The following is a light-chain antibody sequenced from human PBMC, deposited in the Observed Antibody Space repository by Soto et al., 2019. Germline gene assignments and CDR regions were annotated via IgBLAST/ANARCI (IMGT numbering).Light chain of an antibody. CDR1: QTVSNY. J-gene: IGKJ1*01. V-gene: IGKV3-15*01. Sequence: EIVLTQSQGTLSLSPGEGATLSCRASQTVSNYLARYQQEPGQARRLLIYGASTRATDLPARFSGSGSATDFTLTISSLQSEDFVAYYCQQYNSWPLTFGQGTKVDIK. CDR2: GAS. CDR3: QQYNSWPLT.